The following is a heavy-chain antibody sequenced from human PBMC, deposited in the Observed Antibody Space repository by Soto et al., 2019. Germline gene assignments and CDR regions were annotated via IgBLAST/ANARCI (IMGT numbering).Heavy chain of an antibody. J-gene: IGHJ5*02. CDR1: GYSFTSYD. CDR2: INPNSGGT. V-gene: IGHV1-2*02. CDR3: ARVIVVGASSRFDP. Sequence: ASVKVSCKASGYSFTSYDIHWVRQAPGQGLEWMGWINPNSGGTNYARKFQGRVTMTRDTSISTAYMELSRLRSDDTAVYYCARVIVVGASSRFDPWGQGTRV. D-gene: IGHD1-26*01.